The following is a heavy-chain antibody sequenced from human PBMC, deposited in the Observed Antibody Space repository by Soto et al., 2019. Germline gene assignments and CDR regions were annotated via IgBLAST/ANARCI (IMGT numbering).Heavy chain of an antibody. Sequence: QVQLVESGGGVVQPGMSLRLSCAASGFTFSSYGMHWVRQAPGKGLEWVAVIWYDGSNKYYADSVKGRFTISRDNSEHTLYVQMNSLRAEETAVYYCARDRSDTYYDFWSGYSGSPRGWPVDYWGQGTLVTVSS. V-gene: IGHV3-33*01. CDR1: GFTFSSYG. CDR3: ARDRSDTYYDFWSGYSGSPRGWPVDY. CDR2: IWYDGSNK. D-gene: IGHD3-3*01. J-gene: IGHJ4*02.